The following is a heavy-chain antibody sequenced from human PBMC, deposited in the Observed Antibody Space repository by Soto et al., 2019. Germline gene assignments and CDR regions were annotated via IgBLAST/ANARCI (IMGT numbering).Heavy chain of an antibody. CDR2: INPETGGT. Sequence: ASVKGSWKAAGYAFTGDYVHWVREAPGQGLEWMGWINPETGGTSYAQKFQGRVTLSRDTSINTAYLELSSLRFDDAAVYFCARERFQVISDGMDVWGQGTTVTVSS. CDR3: ARERFQVISDGMDV. CDR1: GYAFTGDY. V-gene: IGHV1-2*02. J-gene: IGHJ6*02. D-gene: IGHD2-21*01.